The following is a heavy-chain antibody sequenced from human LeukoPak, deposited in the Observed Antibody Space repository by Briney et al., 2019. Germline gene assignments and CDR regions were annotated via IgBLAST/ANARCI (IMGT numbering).Heavy chain of an antibody. D-gene: IGHD2/OR15-2a*01. CDR1: GFTFSSYA. CDR2: ISGSGGST. Sequence: GGSLRLSCAASGFTFSSYAMSWVRKAPGQGLEWVSAISGSGGSTYYADSVKGRFTISRDNSKNTLYLQMNSLRAEDTAVYYCARDFYDGFALDYWGQGTLVTVSS. V-gene: IGHV3-23*01. CDR3: ARDFYDGFALDY. J-gene: IGHJ4*02.